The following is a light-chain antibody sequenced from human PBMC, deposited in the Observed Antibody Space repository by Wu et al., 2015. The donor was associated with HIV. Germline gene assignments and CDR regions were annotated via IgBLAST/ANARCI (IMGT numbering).Light chain of an antibody. CDR3: QQHKSYPQT. J-gene: IGKJ1*01. CDR1: QGISFY. Sequence: DIQLTQSPSFLSASVGDRVTITCRASQGISFYLAWYQQKPGKAPQLLIYAASTLQSGIPSRFSGGGSGTEFTLTISSLQPDDFATYYCQQHKSYPQTFGQGTKVDI. V-gene: IGKV1-9*01. CDR2: AAS.